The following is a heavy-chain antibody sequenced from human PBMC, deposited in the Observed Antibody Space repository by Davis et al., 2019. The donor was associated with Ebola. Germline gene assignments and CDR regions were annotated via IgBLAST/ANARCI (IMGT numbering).Heavy chain of an antibody. CDR1: GGSISSGGYY. CDR3: ARDRGLFNWFDP. V-gene: IGHV4-30-4*08. J-gene: IGHJ5*02. D-gene: IGHD3-10*01. CDR2: IYYSGST. Sequence: SETLSLTCAVSGGSISSGGYYWSWIRQPPGKGLEWIGYIYYSGSTYYNPSLKSRVTISVDTSKNQFSLKLSSVTAADTAVYYCARDRGLFNWFDPWGQGTLVTVSS.